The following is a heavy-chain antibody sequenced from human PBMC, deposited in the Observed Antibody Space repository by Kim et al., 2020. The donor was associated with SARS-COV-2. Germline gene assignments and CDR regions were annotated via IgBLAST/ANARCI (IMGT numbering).Heavy chain of an antibody. V-gene: IGHV3-74*01. J-gene: IGHJ6*02. CDR2: INSDGSTT. CDR3: ARDGHYNSGMDV. Sequence: GGSLRLSCAASGFTFSNYWMHWVRQAPGKGLVWVSRINSDGSTTDYADSVRGRFSISRDNAKHTLYLQMNSLRAEDTAVYYCARDGHYNSGMDVWGQGTTVTVSS. CDR1: GFTFSNYW.